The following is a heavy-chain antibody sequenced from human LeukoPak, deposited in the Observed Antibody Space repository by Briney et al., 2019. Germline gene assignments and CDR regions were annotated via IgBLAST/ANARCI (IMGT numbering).Heavy chain of an antibody. Sequence: SETLSLICAVYGESFSKYYWSWIRQPPGKGLEWIGDINHSGSTNYNPSLKSRVTISVDTSKSQFSLKLSSVTAADTAVYYCAREDCSSPSCYFDYWGQGTLVTVSS. V-gene: IGHV4-34*01. CDR3: AREDCSSPSCYFDY. CDR2: INHSGST. J-gene: IGHJ4*02. D-gene: IGHD2-2*01. CDR1: GESFSKYY.